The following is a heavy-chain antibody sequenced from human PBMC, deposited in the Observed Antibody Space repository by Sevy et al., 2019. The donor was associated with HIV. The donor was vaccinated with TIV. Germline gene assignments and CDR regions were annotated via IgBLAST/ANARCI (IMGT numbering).Heavy chain of an antibody. V-gene: IGHV4-39*01. J-gene: IGHJ4*02. CDR2: IYYSGST. Sequence: SETLSLTCTVSGCSSSSSSYYWGWIRQPPGKGLEWIGSIYYSGSTYYNPSLKRRVTISVVTSKNQFSLKRSSVTAADTAVYYCARLDFWSGYPYFDYWGQGTLVTVSS. CDR3: ARLDFWSGYPYFDY. CDR1: GCSSSSSSYY. D-gene: IGHD3-3*01.